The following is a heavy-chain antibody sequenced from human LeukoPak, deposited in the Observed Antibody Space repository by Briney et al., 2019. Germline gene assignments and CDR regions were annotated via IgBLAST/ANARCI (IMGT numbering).Heavy chain of an antibody. CDR2: ISWNSGSI. CDR1: GFTFDDYA. Sequence: GGSLRLSCAASGFTFDDYAMHWVRQRPGKGLEWVSGISWNSGSIGYADSVQGRFSISRDNAKNSLYLQTNSLGAEDMALYYCAKTLKSQDYYVSSSFWESGDFDVWGQGTVVTVSS. D-gene: IGHD3-22*01. J-gene: IGHJ3*01. V-gene: IGHV3-9*03. CDR3: AKTLKSQDYYVSSSFWESGDFDV.